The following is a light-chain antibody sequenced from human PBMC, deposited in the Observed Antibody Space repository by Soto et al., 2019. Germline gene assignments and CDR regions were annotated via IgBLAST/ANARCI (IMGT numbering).Light chain of an antibody. J-gene: IGKJ1*01. CDR3: QQCNNWPPWT. CDR2: GES. CDR1: QSISSD. Sequence: EIVMTQSPATLSVSPGERATLSCRASQSISSDLAWYQQKPCQAPRLLLYGESTSATGIPARFSGSGSRTEVTLTISSLQSEDFAVYYCQQCNNWPPWTFGQGTKVEIK. V-gene: IGKV3D-15*01.